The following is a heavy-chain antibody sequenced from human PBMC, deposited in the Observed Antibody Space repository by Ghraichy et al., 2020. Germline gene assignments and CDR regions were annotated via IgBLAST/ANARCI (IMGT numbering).Heavy chain of an antibody. V-gene: IGHV3-23*01. CDR2: ISGSGGST. CDR1: GFTFSSYA. D-gene: IGHD6-6*01. J-gene: IGHJ3*02. CDR3: AISRRYSSSKGSAFDI. Sequence: GGSLRLSCAASGFTFSSYAMSWVRQAPGKGLEWVSAISGSGGSTYYADSVKGRFTISRDNSKNTLYLQMNSLRAEDTAVYYCAISRRYSSSKGSAFDIWGQGTMVTVSS.